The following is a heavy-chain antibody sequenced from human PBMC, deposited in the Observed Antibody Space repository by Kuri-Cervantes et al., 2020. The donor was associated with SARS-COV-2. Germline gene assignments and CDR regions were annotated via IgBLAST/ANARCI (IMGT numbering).Heavy chain of an antibody. D-gene: IGHD3-22*01. Sequence: ASVKVSCKASGYTFTSYYMHWVRQAPGQGLEWMGIINPSGGSTSYAQKFQGRVTMTTDTSTSTAYMELRSLRSDDTAVYYCARDAGYYDSSGYRYYFDYWGQGTLVTVSS. V-gene: IGHV1-46*01. CDR3: ARDAGYYDSSGYRYYFDY. CDR2: INPSGGST. CDR1: GYTFTSYY. J-gene: IGHJ4*02.